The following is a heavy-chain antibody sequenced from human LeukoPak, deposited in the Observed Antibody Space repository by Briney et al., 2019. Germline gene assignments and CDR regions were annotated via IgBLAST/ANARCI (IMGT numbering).Heavy chain of an antibody. V-gene: IGHV7-4-1*02. CDR3: ARSSFVVRTARLAAAGIRLGY. Sequence: ASVKVSCKASGYTFTSYAMNWVRQAPGQGLEWMGWINTNTGNPTYAQGFTGRFVFSLDTSVSTAYLQISSLKAEDTAVYYCARSSFVVRTARLAAAGIRLGYWGQGTLVTVSS. CDR2: INTNTGNP. D-gene: IGHD6-13*01. CDR1: GYTFTSYA. J-gene: IGHJ4*02.